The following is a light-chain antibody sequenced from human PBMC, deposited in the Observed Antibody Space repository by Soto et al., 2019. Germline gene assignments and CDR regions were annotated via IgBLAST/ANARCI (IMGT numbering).Light chain of an antibody. CDR3: QQLNSYPIT. CDR1: QDIRGA. Sequence: AIQVTQSPSSLSASVGDRVTITCRASQDIRGALAWYQQKPGKAPKLLIYDVSTLENEVPSRFSGSSSGTQFTLTISSLQPEDFGTYYCQQLNSYPITFCHGTRLEIK. J-gene: IGKJ5*01. CDR2: DVS. V-gene: IGKV1-13*02.